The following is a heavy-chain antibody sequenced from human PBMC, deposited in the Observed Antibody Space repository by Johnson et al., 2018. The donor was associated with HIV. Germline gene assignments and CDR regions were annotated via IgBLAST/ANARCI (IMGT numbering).Heavy chain of an antibody. CDR1: GFTFSTYG. V-gene: IGHV3-33*01. CDR3: ARDSGGMYSSGWYGLGAFDI. J-gene: IGHJ3*02. D-gene: IGHD6-19*01. CDR2: MWYDGSNK. Sequence: QVQLVESGGGVVQPGRSLRLSCAASGFTFSTYGMHWVRQAPGKGLEWVAVMWYDGSNKYYADSVKGRFTISRDISKNRLYLQMNSLRAEETAVYYCARDSGGMYSSGWYGLGAFDIWDQGTMVTVSS.